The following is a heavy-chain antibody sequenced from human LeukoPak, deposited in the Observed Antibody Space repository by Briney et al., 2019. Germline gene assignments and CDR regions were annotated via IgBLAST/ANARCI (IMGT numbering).Heavy chain of an antibody. D-gene: IGHD3-10*01. CDR1: GGSFSGYY. Sequence: SETLSLTCAVYGGSFSGYYWSWIRQPPGKGLEWIGEINHSGSTNYNPSLKSRVTISVDTSKNQFPLKLSSVTAADTAVYYCARGGFEFGELVPSDWFDHWGQGTLVTVSS. CDR3: ARGGFEFGELVPSDWFDH. CDR2: INHSGST. V-gene: IGHV4-34*01. J-gene: IGHJ5*02.